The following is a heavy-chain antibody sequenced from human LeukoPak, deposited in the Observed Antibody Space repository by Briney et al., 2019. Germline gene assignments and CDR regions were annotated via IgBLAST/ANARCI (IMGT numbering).Heavy chain of an antibody. J-gene: IGHJ4*02. V-gene: IGHV4-59*01. Sequence: SETLSLTCTVSGGSISSYYWSWIRQPPGKGLEWIGYIYYSGSTNYNPSLKSRVTISVDTSKNQFSLKVSSVNAADTAVYYCAGERNGYNPDWGQGTLVTVSS. CDR1: GGSISSYY. CDR2: IYYSGST. D-gene: IGHD5-24*01. CDR3: AGERNGYNPD.